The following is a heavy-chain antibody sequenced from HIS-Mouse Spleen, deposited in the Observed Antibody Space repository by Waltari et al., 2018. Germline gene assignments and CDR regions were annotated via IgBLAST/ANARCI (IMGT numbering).Heavy chain of an antibody. J-gene: IGHJ3*02. V-gene: IGHV3-21*01. D-gene: IGHD6-19*01. Sequence: EVQLVESGGGLVKPGGSLRLSCAASGFTFSSYSMNWVRQAPGKGLEWVSSISSSSSYIYYADSVKGRFTISRDNAKNSLYLQMNSLRAEDTAVYYCARDQDQWLVSRDAFDIWGQGTMVTVSS. CDR1: GFTFSSYS. CDR2: ISSSSSYI. CDR3: ARDQDQWLVSRDAFDI.